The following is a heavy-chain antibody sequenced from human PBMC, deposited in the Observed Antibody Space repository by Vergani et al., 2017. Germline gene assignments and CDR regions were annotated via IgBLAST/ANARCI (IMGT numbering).Heavy chain of an antibody. D-gene: IGHD2-21*01. J-gene: IGHJ6*02. CDR3: TTDPRYCGDGSCXWLRDHHYYGMDV. Sequence: EVQLVESGGGIVKPGGSLRLSCVASGFSFRNAWMNWVRRTPGKGLEWVGRIKSTFDRGTTDYAAAVKGRFPISRDDSKNTLFLQMNGLKTEDIGVYYCTTDPRYCGDGSCXWLRDHHYYGMDVCVQGRTDTDSS. V-gene: IGHV3-15*07. CDR2: IKSTFDRGTT. CDR1: GFSFRNAW.